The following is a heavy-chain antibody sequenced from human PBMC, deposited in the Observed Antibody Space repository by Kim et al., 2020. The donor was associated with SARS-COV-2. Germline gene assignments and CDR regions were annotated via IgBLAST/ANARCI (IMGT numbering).Heavy chain of an antibody. CDR2: IKQDGSEK. D-gene: IGHD3-9*01. J-gene: IGHJ6*02. CDR1: GFTFSSYW. V-gene: IGHV3-7*01. Sequence: GGSLRLSCAASGFTFSSYWMSWVRQAPGKGLEWVANIKQDGSEKYYVDSVKGRFTISRDNAKNSLYLQMNSLRAEDTAVYYCARYNARYFDWFHYGMDVWGQGTTVTVSS. CDR3: ARYNARYFDWFHYGMDV.